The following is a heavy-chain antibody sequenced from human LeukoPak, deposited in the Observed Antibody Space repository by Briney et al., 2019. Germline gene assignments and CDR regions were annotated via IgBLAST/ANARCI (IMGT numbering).Heavy chain of an antibody. D-gene: IGHD3-3*01. Sequence: ASVKVSCKASGYTFTGYYMHWVRQAPGQGLEWMGWINPNSGGTNYAQKFQGGVTMTRDTSISTAYMELSRLRSDDTAVYYCARARGYDFPLGDYWGQGTLVTVSS. CDR2: INPNSGGT. CDR3: ARARGYDFPLGDY. CDR1: GYTFTGYY. V-gene: IGHV1-2*02. J-gene: IGHJ4*02.